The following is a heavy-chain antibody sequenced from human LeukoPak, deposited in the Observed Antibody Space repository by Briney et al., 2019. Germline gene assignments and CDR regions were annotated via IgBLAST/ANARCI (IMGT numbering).Heavy chain of an antibody. Sequence: PGGSPRLSCAASGFTFSIYTMSWVRQAPGKGLEWVSSISGSGTSTYYADSVKGRFTISRDNSKNTLYLQMNSLRAEDTAIYYCAKGDYDFWSASSHFDYWGQGTLVTVSS. V-gene: IGHV3-23*01. CDR2: ISGSGTST. J-gene: IGHJ4*02. D-gene: IGHD3-3*01. CDR3: AKGDYDFWSASSHFDY. CDR1: GFTFSIYT.